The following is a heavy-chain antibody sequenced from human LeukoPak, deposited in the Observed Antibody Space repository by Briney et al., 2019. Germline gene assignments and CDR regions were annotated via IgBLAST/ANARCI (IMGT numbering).Heavy chain of an antibody. J-gene: IGHJ3*01. CDR1: GFTFSSYW. V-gene: IGHV3-23*01. D-gene: IGHD4-23*01. CDR3: AKDPNGDYVGTFDF. CDR2: IRSDSSTT. Sequence: GGSLRLSCAASGFTFSSYWMSWVSQHPGKGLEWVADIRSDSSTTAYADSVKGRFTISRDNSKNTLYLQMNSLRVENTAIYYCAKDPNGDYVGTFDFWGQGTMVTVSS.